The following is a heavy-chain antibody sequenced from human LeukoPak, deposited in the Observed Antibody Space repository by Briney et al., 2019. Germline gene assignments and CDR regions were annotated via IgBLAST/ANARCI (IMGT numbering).Heavy chain of an antibody. CDR1: GFIFNNYG. V-gene: IGHV3-23*01. D-gene: IGHD3-22*01. CDR3: AKGNSGYFADL. CDR2: ISNDGGGT. J-gene: IGHJ5*02. Sequence: GGPLRLSCSASGFIFNNYGLMWVRQAPGKGLEWVSAISNDGGGTTYADFVKGRFTISRDNSKNTLSLQMNSLRPEDTALYYCAKGNSGYFADLWGQGTPVTVSS.